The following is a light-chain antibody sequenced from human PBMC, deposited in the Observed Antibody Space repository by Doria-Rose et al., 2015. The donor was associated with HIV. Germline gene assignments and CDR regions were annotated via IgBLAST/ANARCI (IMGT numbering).Light chain of an antibody. CDR1: QSFSSTY. Sequence: DIVMTQSPGTLSLSLGERATLSCRASQSFSSTYLAWYQQKPGQAPSLLIYDGSTGATGIPDRSSASGSGTDFTLTINRLEPEDFALYYCHQYGTSWTFGQGTKVEI. J-gene: IGKJ1*01. CDR3: HQYGTSWT. CDR2: DGS. V-gene: IGKV3-20*01.